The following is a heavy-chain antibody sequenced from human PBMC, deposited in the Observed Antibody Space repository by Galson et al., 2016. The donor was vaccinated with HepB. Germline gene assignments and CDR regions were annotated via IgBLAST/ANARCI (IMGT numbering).Heavy chain of an antibody. CDR2: IYYSGST. V-gene: IGHV4-39*01. D-gene: IGHD3-10*01. CDR1: GGSISSSSYY. Sequence: ETLSLTCTVSGGSISSSSYYWGWIRQPPGKGLEWIGSIYYSGSTYYNPSLKSRVTISVDTSKNQFSLKLSSVTAADPAVYYCATNVGLGTDYYGSGSSKWGSRNYYYDMDVWGQGTTVTVSS. J-gene: IGHJ6*02. CDR3: ATNVGLGTDYYGSGSSKWGSRNYYYDMDV.